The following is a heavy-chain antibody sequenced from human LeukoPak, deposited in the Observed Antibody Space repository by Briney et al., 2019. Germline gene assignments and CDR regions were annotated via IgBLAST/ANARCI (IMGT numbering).Heavy chain of an antibody. V-gene: IGHV4-59*01. J-gene: IGHJ6*02. CDR2: IYYSGST. CDR1: GGSISSYY. D-gene: IGHD3-10*01. Sequence: SETLSLTCTVSGGSISSYYWSWIRQAPGKGLEWIGYIYYSGSTNYNPSLKSRVTISVETSKNQFSLKLSSVTAADTAVYYCARDTSLYYYGSGSRYYYGMDVWGQGTTVTVSS. CDR3: ARDTSLYYYGSGSRYYYGMDV.